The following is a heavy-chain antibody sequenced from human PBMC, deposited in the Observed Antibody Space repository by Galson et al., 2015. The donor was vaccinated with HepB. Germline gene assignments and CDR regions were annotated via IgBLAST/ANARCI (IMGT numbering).Heavy chain of an antibody. CDR1: GCTFTGYY. Sequence: SVKVACKASGCTFTGYYIHWVRQGPGQGLEWMGRIKPRTGGTHCAQTFQGRVTMTRDTSITTAYMELSGLRSDDTAVYYCAKERGTGAWYFSNWGQGALVTVSS. D-gene: IGHD2-2*01. V-gene: IGHV1-2*06. J-gene: IGHJ4*02. CDR2: IKPRTGGT. CDR3: AKERGTGAWYFSN.